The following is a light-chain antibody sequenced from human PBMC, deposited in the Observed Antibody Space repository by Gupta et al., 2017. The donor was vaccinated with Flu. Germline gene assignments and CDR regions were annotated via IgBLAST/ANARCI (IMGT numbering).Light chain of an antibody. J-gene: IGLJ1*01. CDR2: QDT. V-gene: IGLV3-1*01. Sequence: SYDLTQPPSVSVSPGQTASTTCSGDKLGHKYASWYQQKPGQSPLLIIYQDTKRPSGIPERFSASNSGNTATLTISGTQPMDEAEYYCQAWDSSTYVFGTGTKVTVL. CDR1: KLGHKY. CDR3: QAWDSSTYV.